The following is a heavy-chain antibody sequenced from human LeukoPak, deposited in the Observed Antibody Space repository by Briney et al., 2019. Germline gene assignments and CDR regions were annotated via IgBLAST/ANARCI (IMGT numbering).Heavy chain of an antibody. D-gene: IGHD6-13*01. V-gene: IGHV4-59*01. CDR1: GGSISSYY. Sequence: KPSETLSLTCTVSGGSISSYYWSWIRQPPGKGLEWIGYIYYGGSTNYNPSLKSRVTISVDTSKNQFSLKLSSVTAADTAVYYCARAVRSRGGPVQPAAAVVDWGQGTLVTVSS. CDR3: ARAVRSRGGPVQPAAAVVD. J-gene: IGHJ4*02. CDR2: IYYGGST.